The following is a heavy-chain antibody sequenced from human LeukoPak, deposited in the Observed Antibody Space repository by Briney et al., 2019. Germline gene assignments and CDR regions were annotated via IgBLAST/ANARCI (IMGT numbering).Heavy chain of an antibody. CDR3: ATSIAAAGPFDY. D-gene: IGHD6-13*01. CDR2: IIPIFGTA. V-gene: IGHV1-69*06. CDR1: GGTFSSYA. Sequence: SVKVSCKASGGTFSSYAISWVRQAPGQGLEWMGGIIPIFGTANYAQKFQGRVTITADKSTSTAYMELSSLRSEDTAVYYCATSIAAAGPFDYWGQGTLVTVSS. J-gene: IGHJ4*02.